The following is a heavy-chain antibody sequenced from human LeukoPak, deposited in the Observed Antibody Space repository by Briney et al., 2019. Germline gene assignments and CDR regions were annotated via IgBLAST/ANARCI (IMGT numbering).Heavy chain of an antibody. CDR3: ARARAGPRRINYYYDSSGYLFFDY. D-gene: IGHD3-22*01. V-gene: IGHV4-39*07. J-gene: IGHJ4*02. CDR2: IYYSGST. Sequence: SETLSLTCTVSGGSISSSSYYWGWIRQPPWKGLEWIGSIYYSGSTYYNPSLKSRVTISVDTSKNQFSLKLSSVTAADTAVYYCARARAGPRRINYYYDSSGYLFFDYWGQGTLVTVSS. CDR1: GGSISSSSYY.